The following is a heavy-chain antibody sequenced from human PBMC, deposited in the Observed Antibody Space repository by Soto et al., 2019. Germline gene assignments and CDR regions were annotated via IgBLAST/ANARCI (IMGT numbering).Heavy chain of an antibody. CDR2: IWYDGSNK. D-gene: IGHD6-19*01. CDR1: GFTFSSYG. Sequence: VGSLRLSCAASGFTFSSYGMHWVRQAPGKGLEWVAVIWYDGSNKYYADSVKGRFTISRDNSKNTLYLQMNSLRAEDTAVYYCARSIAVADPYYYYGMDVWGQGTTVTVSS. V-gene: IGHV3-33*01. CDR3: ARSIAVADPYYYYGMDV. J-gene: IGHJ6*02.